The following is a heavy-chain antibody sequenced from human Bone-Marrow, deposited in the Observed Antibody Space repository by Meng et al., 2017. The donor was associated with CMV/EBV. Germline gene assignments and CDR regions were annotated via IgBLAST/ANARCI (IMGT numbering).Heavy chain of an antibody. CDR3: ARDRRTRYCSSNSCHPAYYYGMDV. V-gene: IGHV4-30-4*08. D-gene: IGHD2-2*01. J-gene: IGHJ6*02. CDR1: GGSISSGDYY. CDR2: IYYSGST. Sequence: LRLSCTVSGGSISSGDYYWSWIRQPPGKGLEWIGYIYYSGSTYYNPSLKSRVTISVDTSKNQFSLKLSAVTAADTAVYYWARDRRTRYCSSNSCHPAYYYGMDVWGQGTTVTVSS.